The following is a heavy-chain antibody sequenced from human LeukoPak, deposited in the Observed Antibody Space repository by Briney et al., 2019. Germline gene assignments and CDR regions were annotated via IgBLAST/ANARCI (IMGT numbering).Heavy chain of an antibody. CDR2: IYPGDSDT. Sequence: GESLKISCKGSGYSFISYWIAWVRQMPGKGLEWMGIIYPGDSDTRYSPSFQGQVTISADKSISTAHLQWSSLKASDTAMYYCARRGYSDYDFWFDPWGQGTLVTVSS. D-gene: IGHD5-12*01. CDR1: GYSFISYW. V-gene: IGHV5-51*01. J-gene: IGHJ5*02. CDR3: ARRGYSDYDFWFDP.